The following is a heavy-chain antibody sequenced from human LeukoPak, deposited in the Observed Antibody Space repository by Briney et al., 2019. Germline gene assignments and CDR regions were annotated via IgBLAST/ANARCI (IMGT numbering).Heavy chain of an antibody. D-gene: IGHD1-1*01. Sequence: LTGGSLRLSCAASGFTFSSYGMHWVRQAPGKGLEWVAVIWYDGSNKYYADSVKGRFTISRDNSKNTLYLQMNSLRAEDTAVYYCARERWNDGCFDYWGQGTLVTVSS. J-gene: IGHJ4*02. CDR3: ARERWNDGCFDY. CDR1: GFTFSSYG. V-gene: IGHV3-33*01. CDR2: IWYDGSNK.